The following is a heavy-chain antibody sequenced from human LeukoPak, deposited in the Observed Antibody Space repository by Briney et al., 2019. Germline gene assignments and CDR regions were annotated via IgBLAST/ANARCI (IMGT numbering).Heavy chain of an antibody. J-gene: IGHJ6*02. CDR1: GGSISGYY. V-gene: IGHV4-59*01. CDR2: IYYSGST. CDR3: ARATSYYYYGMDV. D-gene: IGHD2-2*01. Sequence: SETLSLTCTVSGGSISGYYWSWIRQPPGKGLEWIGYIYYSGSTNYNPPLKSRVTISVDTSKNQFSLKLSSVTAADTAVYYCARATSYYYYGMDVWGQGTTVTVSS.